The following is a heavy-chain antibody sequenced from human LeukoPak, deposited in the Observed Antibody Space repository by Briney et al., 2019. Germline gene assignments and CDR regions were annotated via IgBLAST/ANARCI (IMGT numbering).Heavy chain of an antibody. CDR3: ARVDGIVVVPAAQFDY. CDR1: GYTFTSYG. Sequence: ASVKVSCKASGYTFTSYGISWARQAPGQGLEWMGWISAYNGNTNYAQKLQGRVTMTTDTSTSTAYMELRSLRSDDTAVYYCARVDGIVVVPAAQFDYWGQGTLVTVSS. V-gene: IGHV1-18*01. D-gene: IGHD2-2*01. J-gene: IGHJ4*02. CDR2: ISAYNGNT.